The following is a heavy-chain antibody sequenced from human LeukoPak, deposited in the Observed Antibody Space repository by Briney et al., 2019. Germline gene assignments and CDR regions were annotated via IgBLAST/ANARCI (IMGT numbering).Heavy chain of an antibody. CDR2: IYHSGST. CDR1: GGSISSGGYS. D-gene: IGHD3-10*01. V-gene: IGHV4-30-2*01. Sequence: SETLSLTCAVSGGSISSGGYSWRWIRQPPGKGLEWIGYIYHSGSTYYNPSLKSRVTISVDRSKNQFSLKLSSVTAADTAVYYCAREGWFGELDPPHRMIFDPWGQGTLVTVSS. CDR3: AREGWFGELDPPHRMIFDP. J-gene: IGHJ5*02.